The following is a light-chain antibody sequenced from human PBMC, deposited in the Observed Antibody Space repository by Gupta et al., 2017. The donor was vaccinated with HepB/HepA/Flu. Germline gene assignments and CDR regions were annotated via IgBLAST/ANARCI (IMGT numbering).Light chain of an antibody. V-gene: IGLV3-21*03. CDR3: QVWDRSCDHVI. Sequence: SSVLTQPPSMSVAPGKTASITCGGHNIGSKSVHWYQQKPGQAPVLFVYDDSSRPSGIPERFSGSNSGNTATLTISRVEAGDEADYYCQVWDRSCDHVIFGGGTKLTVL. CDR2: DDS. J-gene: IGLJ2*01. CDR1: NIGSKS.